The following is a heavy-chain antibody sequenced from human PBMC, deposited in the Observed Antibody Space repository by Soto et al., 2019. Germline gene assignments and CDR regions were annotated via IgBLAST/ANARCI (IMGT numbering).Heavy chain of an antibody. J-gene: IGHJ4*02. D-gene: IGHD3-22*01. Sequence: TSETLSLTCTVSGGSISSGDHYWSWVRQPPGKGLEWIAYIYYSGTTYYNPPLKSRVTMSVDTSKNQFSLNLSSVTAADTAVYYCATYYDSSGPTFDYWGQGTLVTVSS. CDR2: IYYSGTT. CDR3: ATYYDSSGPTFDY. CDR1: GGSISSGDHY. V-gene: IGHV4-30-4*01.